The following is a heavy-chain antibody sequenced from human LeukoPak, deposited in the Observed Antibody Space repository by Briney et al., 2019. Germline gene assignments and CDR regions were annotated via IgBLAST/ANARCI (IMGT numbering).Heavy chain of an antibody. CDR1: GFTFSSYA. V-gene: IGHV3-23*01. D-gene: IGHD3-10*01. CDR3: AKGPEKGYYGSGSY. CDR2: ISGSGGST. J-gene: IGHJ4*02. Sequence: GGSLRLSCAASGFTFSSYAMSWVRQAPGKGLEWVSAISGSGGSTYYADSVKGRFTISRDNSKNTLYLQMNSLRAEDTAVYYCAKGPEKGYYGSGSYWGQGTPVTVSS.